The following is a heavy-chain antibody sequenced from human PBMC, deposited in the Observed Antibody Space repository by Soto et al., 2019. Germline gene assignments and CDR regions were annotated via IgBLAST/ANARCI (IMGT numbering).Heavy chain of an antibody. D-gene: IGHD1-7*01. CDR2: VSAYNGNT. CDR3: ARDWAGIPGNWNYNFDF. J-gene: IGHJ4*02. V-gene: IGHV1-18*01. Sequence: GASVKVSCKASGYTFTSYGISWVRQAPGQGLEWMGWVSAYNGNTNYAQKFQGRVTMTTDTSTSTAYMELRSLRSDDTAVYYCARDWAGIPGNWNYNFDFWGQGTLVTVAS. CDR1: GYTFTSYG.